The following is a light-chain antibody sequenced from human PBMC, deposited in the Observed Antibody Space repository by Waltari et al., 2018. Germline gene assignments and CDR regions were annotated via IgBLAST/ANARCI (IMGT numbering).Light chain of an antibody. CDR3: SSYAGSIRVL. CDR2: GVS. CDR1: SGHFGASNF. J-gene: IGLJ2*01. Sequence: QPALPHPPSASGPLGRSVPTPCPGTSGHFGASNFVPWYQQRPGKAPTLILFGVSERPSGVPDRFSGSKSGNTASLTVSGLPAEDEAEYYCSSYAGSIRVLFGGGTKLTVL. V-gene: IGLV2-8*01.